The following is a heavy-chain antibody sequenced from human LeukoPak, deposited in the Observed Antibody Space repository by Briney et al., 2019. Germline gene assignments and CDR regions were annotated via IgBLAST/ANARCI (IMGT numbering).Heavy chain of an antibody. CDR1: GFTFSSYA. V-gene: IGHV3-23*01. CDR3: AKKGQWLVYYYYYYGMDV. D-gene: IGHD6-19*01. CDR2: ISASGGST. Sequence: GGSLRLSCAASGFTFSSYAMSWVRQAPGKGLEWVSAISASGGSTYYADSVKGRFTISRDSSKNTLYLQMNSLRAEDTAVYYCAKKGQWLVYYYYYYGMDVWGQGTTVTVSS. J-gene: IGHJ6*02.